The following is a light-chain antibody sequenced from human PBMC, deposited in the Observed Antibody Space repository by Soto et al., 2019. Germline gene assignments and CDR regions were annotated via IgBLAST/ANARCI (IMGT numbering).Light chain of an antibody. V-gene: IGLV2-23*01. Sequence: QSALTQHASVSGSPGQSITLSCTGTSNDVGTYNLVSWYQQHPGKAPKLIIFEGFKRPSGVSNRFSGSKSGNTASLTISGLQAEDEADYYCSSYAGSTTYVFGTGTKVTVL. CDR1: SNDVGTYNL. CDR2: EGF. CDR3: SSYAGSTTYV. J-gene: IGLJ1*01.